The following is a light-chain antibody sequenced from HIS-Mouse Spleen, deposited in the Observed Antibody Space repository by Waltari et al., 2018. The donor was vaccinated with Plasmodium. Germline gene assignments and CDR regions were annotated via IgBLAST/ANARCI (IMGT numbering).Light chain of an antibody. CDR1: QSISSR. V-gene: IGKV1-5*03. J-gene: IGKJ1*01. CDR2: KAS. CDR3: QQYNSYSWT. Sequence: DIQMTQSPSTLSASVGDRVTIPCRASQSISSRLAWYQQKQGKAPKHLIYKASSLESGVPSRCSGSGSGTEFTLTISSLQPDDFATYYCQQYNSYSWTFGQGTKVEIK.